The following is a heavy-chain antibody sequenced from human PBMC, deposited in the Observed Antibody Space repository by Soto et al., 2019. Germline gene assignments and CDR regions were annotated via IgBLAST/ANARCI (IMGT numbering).Heavy chain of an antibody. CDR2: IYYSGST. Sequence: PSETLSLTCSVSGVSVSSSSYFWGWIRQPPGKGLEWIGYIYYSGSTYYNPSLKGRVTISVDTSKNQFSLKLSSVTAADTAVYYCARDLNTNDILTGYRAYYYYGMDVWGQGTTVTVSS. CDR1: GVSVSSSSYF. J-gene: IGHJ6*02. D-gene: IGHD3-9*01. V-gene: IGHV4-30-4*08. CDR3: ARDLNTNDILTGYRAYYYYGMDV.